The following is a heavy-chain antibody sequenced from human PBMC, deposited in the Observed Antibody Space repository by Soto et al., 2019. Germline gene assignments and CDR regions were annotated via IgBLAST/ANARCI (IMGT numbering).Heavy chain of an antibody. Sequence: QVQLVQSAAEVKKPGSSVKVSCKASGGTLSSYVISWVRQAPGQGLEWMGGIIPIFGTTTYGEKFQGRVTITADESTSTTYMELSSLKSEDTAVYYCARDPRQDCSGETCYYSWGQGTLVTVS. CDR1: GGTLSSYV. D-gene: IGHD2-15*01. CDR2: IIPIFGTT. CDR3: ARDPRQDCSGETCYYS. V-gene: IGHV1-69*01. J-gene: IGHJ4*02.